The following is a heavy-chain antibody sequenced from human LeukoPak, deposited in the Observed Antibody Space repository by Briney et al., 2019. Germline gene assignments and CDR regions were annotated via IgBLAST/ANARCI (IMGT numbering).Heavy chain of an antibody. CDR3: ARKGRWLQLRLLPLVGYFDY. D-gene: IGHD5-24*01. CDR2: IYTSGST. CDR1: GGSISSYY. Sequence: PSETLSLTCTVSGGSISSYYWSWIRQPAGKGLEWIGRIYTSGSTNYNPSLKSRVTISVDTSKNQFSLKLSSVTAADTAVYYCARKGRWLQLRLLPLVGYFDYWGQGTLVTVSS. J-gene: IGHJ4*02. V-gene: IGHV4-4*07.